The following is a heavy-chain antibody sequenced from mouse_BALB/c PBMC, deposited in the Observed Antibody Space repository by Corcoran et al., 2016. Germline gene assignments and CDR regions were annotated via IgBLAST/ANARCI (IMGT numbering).Heavy chain of an antibody. CDR2: INPYNDGT. J-gene: IGHJ4*01. D-gene: IGHD2-12*01. Sequence: EVQLQQSGPELVKPGASVKMSCKASGYTFTSYVMHWVKQKPGQGLEWIGYINPYNDGTKYNAKFTSKATLTSDNSYSTAYMELSSLTAEDSAVEYGARLYPGIAMDYWGQGTLVTVSA. CDR1: GYTFTSYV. V-gene: IGHV1S136*01. CDR3: ARLYPGIAMDY.